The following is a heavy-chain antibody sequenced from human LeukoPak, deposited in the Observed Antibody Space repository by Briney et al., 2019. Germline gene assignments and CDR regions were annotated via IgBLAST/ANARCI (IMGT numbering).Heavy chain of an antibody. J-gene: IGHJ4*02. CDR1: GYTSTTDD. D-gene: IGHD6-19*01. CDR2: INPGTGTT. Sequence: SVKVSCKASGYTSTTDDINWVRQSSGRGLEWMGLINPGTGTTRYAQKFQGRVTMTRDTSINTVYMELSSLRSEDAAIYYCARVFGQWLAVDWGQGTPVIVSS. V-gene: IGHV1-8*01. CDR3: ARVFGQWLAVD.